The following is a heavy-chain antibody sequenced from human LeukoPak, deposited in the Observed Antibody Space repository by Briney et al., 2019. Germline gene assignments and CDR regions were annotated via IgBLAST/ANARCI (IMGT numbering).Heavy chain of an antibody. V-gene: IGHV4-59*01. CDR1: GGSITGYH. J-gene: IGHJ4*02. CDR2: IYYSGNT. CDR3: ARGAAAGDY. D-gene: IGHD6-13*01. Sequence: PSETLSLTCTVSGGSITGYHWSWVRQPPGKGLEWIGYIYYSGNTNYNPSLKSRVTISVDTSKNQFSLKLTSVTAADTAVYYCARGAAAGDYWGQGTLVTVSS.